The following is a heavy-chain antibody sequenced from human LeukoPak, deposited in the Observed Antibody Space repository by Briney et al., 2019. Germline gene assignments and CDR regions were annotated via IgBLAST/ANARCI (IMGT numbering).Heavy chain of an antibody. V-gene: IGHV3-7*01. D-gene: IGHD2-21*02. CDR1: GFALSAYW. J-gene: IGHJ6*02. CDR3: ARDYTATGAMDV. Sequence: GGSLRLSCAVSGFALSAYWMNWVRQAPGKGLQWLANIKQDGTVQHYVDSVKGRFTISRDNAKNSLFLQMNSLRAEDTALYYCARDYTATGAMDVWGQGTTVTVS. CDR2: IKQDGTVQ.